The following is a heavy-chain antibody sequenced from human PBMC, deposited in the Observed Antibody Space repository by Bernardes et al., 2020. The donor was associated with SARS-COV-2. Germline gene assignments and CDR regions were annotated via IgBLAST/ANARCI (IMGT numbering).Heavy chain of an antibody. D-gene: IGHD4-17*01. CDR1: GGSISSYY. CDR2: IYYTGST. V-gene: IGHV4-59*08. Sequence: SETLSLTCTVSGGSISSYYWSWIRQPPGKGLEWIGYIYYTGSTIYNPSLKSRVTISVDTSKNQFSLKLSSVTAADTAVYYCARHDLYGGAGAFDIWGQGTMVTVSS. CDR3: ARHDLYGGAGAFDI. J-gene: IGHJ3*02.